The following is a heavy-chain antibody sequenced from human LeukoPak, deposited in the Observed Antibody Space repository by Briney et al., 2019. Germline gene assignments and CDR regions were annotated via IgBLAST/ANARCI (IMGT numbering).Heavy chain of an antibody. Sequence: SETLSLTCTVSGGSISSCYWSWIRQPPGKGLEWIGYIYYSGSTKYNPSLKSRVSISVDTSKNQFSLKLSSVTAADTAVYYCARGAGAGYNLQPFDYWGQGTLVTVSS. CDR3: ARGAGAGYNLQPFDY. D-gene: IGHD5-24*01. V-gene: IGHV4-59*08. CDR2: IYYSGST. CDR1: GGSISSCY. J-gene: IGHJ4*02.